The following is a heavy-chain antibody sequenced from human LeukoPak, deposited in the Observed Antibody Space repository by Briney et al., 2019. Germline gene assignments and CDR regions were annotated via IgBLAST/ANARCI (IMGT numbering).Heavy chain of an antibody. CDR3: ARVRTSYYESSADAFDI. J-gene: IGHJ3*02. CDR2: ISSSGSTI. V-gene: IGHV3-11*04. D-gene: IGHD3-22*01. Sequence: PGGSLRLSCAASGFTFSDYYMSWIRQAPGKGLEWVSYISSSGSTIYYADSVKGRFTISRDNAKNSLYLQMNILRAEDTAVYYCARVRTSYYESSADAFDIWGQGTMVTVSS. CDR1: GFTFSDYY.